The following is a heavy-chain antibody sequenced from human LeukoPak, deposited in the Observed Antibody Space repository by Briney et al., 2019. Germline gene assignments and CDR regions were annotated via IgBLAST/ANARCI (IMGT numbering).Heavy chain of an antibody. CDR1: GYIYTSYW. CDR2: IYPGDSDT. V-gene: IGHV5-51*01. J-gene: IGHJ4*02. Sequence: GESLKISCNSSGYIYTSYWIGWVRQMPGKGLEWMGIIYPGDSDTRYSPSFQGQVTISADKSISTAYLQWSSLKASDTAMYYCARRNDYGDYPFDYWGQGTLVTVSS. D-gene: IGHD4-17*01. CDR3: ARRNDYGDYPFDY.